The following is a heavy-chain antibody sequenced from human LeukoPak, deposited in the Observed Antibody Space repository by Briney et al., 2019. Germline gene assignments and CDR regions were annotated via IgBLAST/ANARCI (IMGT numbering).Heavy chain of an antibody. Sequence: SSETLSLTCAVYGGSFSGYYWSWIRQPPGKGLEWIGEINHSGSTNYNPSLKSRVTISVDTSKNQFSLKLSSVTAADTAVYHCARGLVGYCSSTSCFDAPSYFDYWGQGTLVTVSS. CDR2: INHSGST. CDR3: ARGLVGYCSSTSCFDAPSYFDY. CDR1: GGSFSGYY. D-gene: IGHD2-2*03. J-gene: IGHJ4*02. V-gene: IGHV4-34*01.